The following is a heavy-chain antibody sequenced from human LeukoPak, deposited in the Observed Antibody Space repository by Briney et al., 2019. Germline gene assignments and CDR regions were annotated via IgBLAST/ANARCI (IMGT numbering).Heavy chain of an antibody. D-gene: IGHD2-15*01. V-gene: IGHV3-53*01. CDR2: IYSGGST. Sequence: GGSLRLSCAASGFTVSSNYMSWVRQAPGKGLEWVSVIYSGGSTYYADSVKGRFTISRDNSKNTLYLQMNSLRAEDTAVYYCARDQKAATGWFDPWGQGPVVAVSS. CDR3: ARDQKAATGWFDP. J-gene: IGHJ5*02. CDR1: GFTVSSNY.